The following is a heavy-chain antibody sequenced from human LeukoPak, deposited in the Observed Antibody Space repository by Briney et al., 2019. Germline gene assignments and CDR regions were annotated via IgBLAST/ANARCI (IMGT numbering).Heavy chain of an antibody. D-gene: IGHD4-17*01. CDR1: GGSISSGSYY. CDR2: IYTSGST. CDR3: AGDYGDYRRGGFDP. V-gene: IGHV4-61*02. J-gene: IGHJ5*02. Sequence: SETLSLTCTVSGGSISSGSYYWSWIRQPAGTGLEWIGRIYTSGSTNYNPSLKSRVTISVDTSKNQFSLKLSSVTAADTAVYYCAGDYGDYRRGGFDPWGQGTLVTVSS.